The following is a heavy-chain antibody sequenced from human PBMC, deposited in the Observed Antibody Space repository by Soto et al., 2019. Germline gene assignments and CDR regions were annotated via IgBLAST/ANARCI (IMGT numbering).Heavy chain of an antibody. J-gene: IGHJ4*02. Sequence: QVQLQESGPGLVKPSETLSLTCTVSGGSIRNYYWTWIRQPPGKGLELIGYISYSGNTRYNPSLKSRITTSSDPSKNQFSLKLSSVAAADTAVYYCATIRHPQRIDYWRQGMLVTVSS. CDR2: ISYSGNT. CDR3: ATIRHPQRIDY. D-gene: IGHD1-1*01. CDR1: GGSIRNYY. V-gene: IGHV4-59*08.